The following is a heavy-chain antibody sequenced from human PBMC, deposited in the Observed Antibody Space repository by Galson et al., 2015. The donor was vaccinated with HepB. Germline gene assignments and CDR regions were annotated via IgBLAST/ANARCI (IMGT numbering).Heavy chain of an antibody. J-gene: IGHJ4*02. CDR2: INPSGGST. CDR1: GYTFTRYY. CDR3: ARDLIAVAGIIGEDY. D-gene: IGHD6-19*01. V-gene: IGHV1-46*01. Sequence: SVKVSCKASGYTFTRYYMHWVRQAPGQGLEWMGIINPSGGSTSYAQKFQGRVTMTRDTSTSTVYMELSSLRSEDTAVYYCARDLIAVAGIIGEDYWGQGTLVTVSS.